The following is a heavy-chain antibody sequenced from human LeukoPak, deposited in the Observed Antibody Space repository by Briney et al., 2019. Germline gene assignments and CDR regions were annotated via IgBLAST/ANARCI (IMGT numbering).Heavy chain of an antibody. J-gene: IGHJ3*02. CDR3: AIRTFPNDAFDI. V-gene: IGHV3-21*01. D-gene: IGHD1-7*01. CDR1: GFTFSTFS. CDR2: ISGSGSDI. Sequence: GGSLRLSCAASGFTFSTFSMNWVRQTPGKGLEWVSAISGSGSDIYYADSVKGRFTISRDNPKRSLYLQMNSLRAEDTAVHYCAIRTFPNDAFDIWGQGTMVTVSS.